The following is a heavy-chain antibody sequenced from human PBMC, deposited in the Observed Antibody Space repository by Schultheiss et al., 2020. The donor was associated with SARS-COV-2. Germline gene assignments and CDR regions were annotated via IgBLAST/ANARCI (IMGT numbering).Heavy chain of an antibody. CDR3: ARGGSSSSVNYYYYGMDV. CDR2: ISCSGST. CDR1: GDSISYNY. D-gene: IGHD6-6*01. Sequence: SETLSLTRTVSGDSISYNYWSWIRQPPGKGLEWTGYISCSGSTNYNPSLKSRVTISVDTSKNQFSLKLSSVTAADTAVYYCARGGSSSSVNYYYYGMDVWGQGTTVTVSS. J-gene: IGHJ6*02. V-gene: IGHV4-59*01.